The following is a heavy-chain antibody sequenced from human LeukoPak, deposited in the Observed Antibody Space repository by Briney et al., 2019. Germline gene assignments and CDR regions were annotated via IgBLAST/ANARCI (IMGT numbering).Heavy chain of an antibody. Sequence: GESLRICCKCSGYSFTSYLISWVRQMPGKGLEWLGRIDPTDSYTNYGPSFQGHVTISADKSISTAYLQWSSLKASDTAMYYCARRGSIAPRYYYGMDVWGQGTTVTVSS. CDR1: GYSFTSYL. J-gene: IGHJ6*02. D-gene: IGHD6-6*01. CDR3: ARRGSIAPRYYYGMDV. CDR2: IDPTDSYT. V-gene: IGHV5-10-1*01.